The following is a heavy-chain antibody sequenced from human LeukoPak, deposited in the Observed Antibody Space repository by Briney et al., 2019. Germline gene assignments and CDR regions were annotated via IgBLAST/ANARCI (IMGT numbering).Heavy chain of an antibody. D-gene: IGHD3-22*01. CDR3: ARGQMPNYYDSSGYSQHFDY. CDR1: GGSFSGYY. J-gene: IGHJ4*02. Sequence: SETLSLTCAVYGGSFSGYYGSWIRQPPGKGLEWIGEINHSGSTNYNPSLKSRVTISVDTSKNQFSLKLSSVTAADTAVYYCARGQMPNYYDSSGYSQHFDYWGQGTLVTVSS. CDR2: INHSGST. V-gene: IGHV4-34*01.